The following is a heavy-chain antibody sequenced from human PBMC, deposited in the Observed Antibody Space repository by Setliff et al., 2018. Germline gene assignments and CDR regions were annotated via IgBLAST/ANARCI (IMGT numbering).Heavy chain of an antibody. CDR2: MNPNSGNT. J-gene: IGHJ5*02. Sequence: ASVKVSCTASGYPFTSYDINWVRQATGQGLEWMGWMNPNSGNTGYAQKFQGRVTITRNTSISTAYMELSSLRSEDTAVYYCARGRRGNYDFWSGYSNWFDPWGQGTLVTVSS. CDR3: ARGRRGNYDFWSGYSNWFDP. V-gene: IGHV1-8*03. CDR1: GYPFTSYD. D-gene: IGHD3-3*01.